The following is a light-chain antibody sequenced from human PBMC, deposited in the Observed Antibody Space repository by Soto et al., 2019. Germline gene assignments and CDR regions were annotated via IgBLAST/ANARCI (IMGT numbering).Light chain of an antibody. CDR1: QGISNY. Sequence: DIQMTQSPSSLSASVGDRVTITCRASQGISNYLAWYQQKPGKVPKLLIYAASTLQSGVPSRFSGSGSGTVFTLTISSLQPEDVATYYCQKYNRAPPVTFGPGTKVDIK. CDR3: QKYNRAPPVT. CDR2: AAS. J-gene: IGKJ3*01. V-gene: IGKV1-27*01.